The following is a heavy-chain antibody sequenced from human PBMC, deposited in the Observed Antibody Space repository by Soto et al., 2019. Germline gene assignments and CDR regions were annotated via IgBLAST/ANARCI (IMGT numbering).Heavy chain of an antibody. CDR3: TTAGFDYDILTGYYYFDY. D-gene: IGHD3-9*01. V-gene: IGHV3-15*01. Sequence: GGSLRLSCAASGFTFSNAWMSWVRQAPGKGLEWVGRIKSKTDGGTTDYAAPVKGRFTISRDDSKNTLYLQMNSLKTEATAVYYCTTAGFDYDILTGYYYFDYWGQGTLVTVSS. J-gene: IGHJ4*02. CDR2: IKSKTDGGTT. CDR1: GFTFSNAW.